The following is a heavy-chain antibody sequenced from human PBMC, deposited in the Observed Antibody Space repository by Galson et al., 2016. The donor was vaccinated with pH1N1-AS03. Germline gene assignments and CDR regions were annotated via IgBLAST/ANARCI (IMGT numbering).Heavy chain of an antibody. V-gene: IGHV3-49*03. Sequence: SLRLSCAASGFTFGDYPLTWFRQAPGKGLEWVGFIRSKTYGGTTEYAASVKGRFTISRDDSKSIAYLQMNSLKTEDPAVYYCAAEGDSSGPDFIYWGQGTLVTVSS. CDR2: IRSKTYGGTT. CDR3: AAEGDSSGPDFIY. J-gene: IGHJ4*02. D-gene: IGHD3-22*01. CDR1: GFTFGDYP.